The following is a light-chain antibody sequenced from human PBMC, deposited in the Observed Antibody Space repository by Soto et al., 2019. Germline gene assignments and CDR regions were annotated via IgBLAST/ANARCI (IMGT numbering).Light chain of an antibody. CDR1: SSNFGSNY. J-gene: IGLJ1*01. Sequence: VLTQPPSASGTPGQRVTISCSGSSSNFGSNYVYWYQQLPGTAPKLLIYRNNQRPSGVPDRFSGSKSGTSASLAISGLRSEDEADYYCAAWDDSLSVVYVFGTGTKVTVL. CDR3: AAWDDSLSVVYV. CDR2: RNN. V-gene: IGLV1-47*01.